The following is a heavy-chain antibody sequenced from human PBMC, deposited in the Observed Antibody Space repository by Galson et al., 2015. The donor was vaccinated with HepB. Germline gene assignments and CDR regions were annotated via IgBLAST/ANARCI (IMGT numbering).Heavy chain of an antibody. CDR2: IKSKTDGGTT. CDR1: GFTFSNAW. V-gene: IGHV3-15*01. CDR3: TTDLRYYYGSGSPLA. J-gene: IGHJ5*02. D-gene: IGHD3-10*01. Sequence: SLRLSCAASGFTFSNAWMSWVRQAPGKGLEWVGRIKSKTDGGTTDYAAPVKGRFTISRDDSKHTLYLQMNSLKTEDTAVYYCTTDLRYYYGSGSPLAWGQGTLVTVSS.